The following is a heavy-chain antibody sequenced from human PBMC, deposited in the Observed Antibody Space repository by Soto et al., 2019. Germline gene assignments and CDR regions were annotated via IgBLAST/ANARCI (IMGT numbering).Heavy chain of an antibody. CDR1: GFTFRNYW. D-gene: IGHD3-3*01. V-gene: IGHV3-7*03. J-gene: IGHJ4*02. Sequence: GGSLRLSCVASGFTFRNYWMSWVRQAPGKGLEWLASIKQDGGGTYYVDSVKGRFTISRDNAENSVYLQMDSLRAEDTAVYYCARALDDYWSGYYGYWGQGTLVTVSS. CDR2: IKQDGGGT. CDR3: ARALDDYWSGYYGY.